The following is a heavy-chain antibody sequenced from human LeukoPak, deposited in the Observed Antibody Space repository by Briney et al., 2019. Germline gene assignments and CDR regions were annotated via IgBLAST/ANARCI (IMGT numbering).Heavy chain of an antibody. V-gene: IGHV4-59*08. CDR2: IYSSGST. D-gene: IGHD7-27*01. J-gene: IGHJ4*02. CDR3: ARRPTGDPKFDY. Sequence: SETLSLTCSVSGGSISNYLWTWIRQPPGKGLEWIGYIYSSGSTYYNPSLKSRVTISVDTSKNRFSLKLSTVTAADTAVYYCARRPTGDPKFDYWGQGTLVTVSS. CDR1: GGSISNYL.